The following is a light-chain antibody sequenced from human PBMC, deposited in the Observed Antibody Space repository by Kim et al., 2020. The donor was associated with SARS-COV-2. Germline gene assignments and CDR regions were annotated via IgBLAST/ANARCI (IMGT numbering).Light chain of an antibody. CDR2: GKS. Sequence: VAWGQTVRITCQGDSLRSYYATWYQQKPGQAPIVVIYGKSNRPSGIPDRFSGSSSGDTASLTITGTQAGDEADYYCNSRGSNDNVLFGGGTQLTVL. J-gene: IGLJ2*01. CDR1: SLRSYY. V-gene: IGLV3-19*01. CDR3: NSRGSNDNVL.